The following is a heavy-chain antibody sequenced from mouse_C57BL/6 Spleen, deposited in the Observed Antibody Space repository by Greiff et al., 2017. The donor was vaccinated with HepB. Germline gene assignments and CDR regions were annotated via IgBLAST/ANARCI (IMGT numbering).Heavy chain of an antibody. CDR2: INPYNGGT. J-gene: IGHJ1*03. CDR3: ARSTGPYWYFDV. D-gene: IGHD2-1*01. V-gene: IGHV1-19*01. Sequence: EVQLQQSGPVLVKPGASVKMSCKASGYTFTDYYMNWVKQSHGKSLEWIGVINPYNGGTSYNQKFKGKATLTVDKSSSTAYMELNSLTSEDSAVYYCARSTGPYWYFDVWGTGTTVTVSS. CDR1: GYTFTDYY.